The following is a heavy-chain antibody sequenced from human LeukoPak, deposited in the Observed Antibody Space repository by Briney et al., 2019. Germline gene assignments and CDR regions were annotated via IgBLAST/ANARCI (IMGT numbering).Heavy chain of an antibody. CDR3: ARGSYSGYDRTLDY. Sequence: PGGSLRLSCAASGFTFDDYGMSWVRQAPGKGLEWVSGINWNGGSTGYADSVKGRFTISRDNAKNSLYLQMNSLRAEDTALYYCARGSYSGYDRTLDYWGQGTLVTVSS. V-gene: IGHV3-20*04. CDR2: INWNGGST. J-gene: IGHJ4*02. D-gene: IGHD5-12*01. CDR1: GFTFDDYG.